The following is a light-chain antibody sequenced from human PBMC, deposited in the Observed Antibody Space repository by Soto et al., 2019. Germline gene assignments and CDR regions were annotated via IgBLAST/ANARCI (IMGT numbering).Light chain of an antibody. CDR1: SSDVGGYNY. CDR2: DVS. V-gene: IGLV2-14*01. CDR3: SSDSSRSTLV. J-gene: IGLJ2*01. Sequence: HSALTQPASVSGSPGQSITISCTGTSSDVGGYNYVSWYQQHPGKAPKLMIYDVSNRPSGVSNRFSGSKSGNTASLTISGLQAEDAADYYCSSDSSRSTLVFGGGTKLTVL.